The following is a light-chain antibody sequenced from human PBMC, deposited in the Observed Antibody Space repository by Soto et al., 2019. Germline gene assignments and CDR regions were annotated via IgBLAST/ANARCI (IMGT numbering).Light chain of an antibody. CDR1: SSDVGGYNY. CDR2: DVS. Sequence: QSALTQPASVSGSPGQSITISCTGTSSDVGGYNYVSWYQQHPGKAPKLMIYDVSNRPSGVSNRFSGSKSGNTASLTIYGLHAEDEADYYCSSYTSSSIVFGGGTKVTVL. V-gene: IGLV2-14*01. J-gene: IGLJ2*01. CDR3: SSYTSSSIV.